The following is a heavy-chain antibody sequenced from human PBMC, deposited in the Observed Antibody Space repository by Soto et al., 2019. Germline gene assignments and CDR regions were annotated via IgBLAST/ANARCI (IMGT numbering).Heavy chain of an antibody. V-gene: IGHV4-4*07. D-gene: IGHD4-17*01. Sequence: SEALYLTCTVSGGSISGSYWSWVRQPAGKGLEWIGRIYSSGSSNYNPSLNSRLTMSLDTSKNQFSLKLRSVTAADTAIYYCARLFTVTTDYYLAMDCCGQVTKVTVPS. J-gene: IGHJ6*02. CDR2: IYSSGSS. CDR3: ARLFTVTTDYYLAMDC. CDR1: GGSISGSY.